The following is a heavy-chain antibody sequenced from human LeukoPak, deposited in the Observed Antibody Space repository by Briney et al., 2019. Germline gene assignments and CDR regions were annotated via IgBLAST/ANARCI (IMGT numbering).Heavy chain of an antibody. Sequence: ASVKVSCKASGGTFSSYAISWVRQAPGQGLEWMGWMNPNSGNTGYAQKFQGRVTMTRNTSISIAYKELSSLRSEDTAVYYCARAPYSSGWYYPGNWFDPWGQGTLVTVSS. CDR1: GGTFSSYA. CDR2: MNPNSGNT. J-gene: IGHJ5*02. D-gene: IGHD6-19*01. V-gene: IGHV1-8*02. CDR3: ARAPYSSGWYYPGNWFDP.